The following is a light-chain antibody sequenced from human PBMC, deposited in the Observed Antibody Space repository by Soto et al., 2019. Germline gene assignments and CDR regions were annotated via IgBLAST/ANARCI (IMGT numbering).Light chain of an antibody. J-gene: IGKJ4*01. CDR2: DAS. CDR1: QSVSSY. Sequence: EIVLTQSPATLSLSPGERATLSCRASQSVSSYLAWYQQKPGQAPRLLIYDASNMATGIPARFSGSESGTDFTLTISSLEPEDFAVSSCQQRSNWPPTFGGGTKVEIK. V-gene: IGKV3-11*01. CDR3: QQRSNWPPT.